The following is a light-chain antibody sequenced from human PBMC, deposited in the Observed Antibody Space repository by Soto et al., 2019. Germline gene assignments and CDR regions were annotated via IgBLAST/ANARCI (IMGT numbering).Light chain of an antibody. CDR2: GAS. CDR1: QSVSSNY. CDR3: QQYGSSVKT. J-gene: IGKJ1*01. Sequence: EIVLTQSPGTLSLSPGERATLSCRASQSVSSNYLAWYQQKPGQAPRLLIFGASNRATDIPDRLSGSGSGTDFTLTISRLEPEDFAVYFCQQYGSSVKTFGQGTKVDIK. V-gene: IGKV3-20*01.